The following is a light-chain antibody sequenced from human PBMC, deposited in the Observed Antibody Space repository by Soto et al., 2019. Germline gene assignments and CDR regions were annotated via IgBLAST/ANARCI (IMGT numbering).Light chain of an antibody. V-gene: IGKV1-5*03. Sequence: DIQMTQSPSTLSASVGDRVTITCRASHSISSSLAWYQQKPGKAPKVLIYEAFSLERGVPARFSGSGFGTDFTLTISSLQADDFATYYCRQYASYWTFGQGTKVEIK. CDR1: HSISSS. CDR3: RQYASYWT. CDR2: EAF. J-gene: IGKJ1*01.